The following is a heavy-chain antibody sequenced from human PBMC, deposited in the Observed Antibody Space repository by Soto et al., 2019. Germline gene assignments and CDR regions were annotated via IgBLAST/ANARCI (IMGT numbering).Heavy chain of an antibody. J-gene: IGHJ3*02. CDR3: ARDGYGRVLGATITAFDI. CDR2: IIPIFGTA. V-gene: IGHV1-69*01. Sequence: QVQLVQSGAEVKKPGSSVKVSCKASGGTFSSYAISWVRQAPGQGLEWMGGIIPIFGTANYAQKFQGRVTITADESTSTAYMELSSLRSEDTAVYYCARDGYGRVLGATITAFDIWGQGTMVTVSS. D-gene: IGHD5-12*01. CDR1: GGTFSSYA.